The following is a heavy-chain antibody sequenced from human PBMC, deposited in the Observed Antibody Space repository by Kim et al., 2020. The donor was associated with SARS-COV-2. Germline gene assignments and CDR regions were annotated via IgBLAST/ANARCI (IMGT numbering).Heavy chain of an antibody. CDR3: ARVPTPYYYDSSGYYFAFDY. J-gene: IGHJ4*02. V-gene: IGHV1-46*01. CDR2: INPSGGST. CDR1: GYTFTSYY. D-gene: IGHD3-22*01. Sequence: ASVKVSCKASGYTFTSYYMHWVRQAPGQGLEWMRIINPSGGSTSYAQKFQGRVTMTRDTSTSTVYMELSSLRSEDTAVYYCARVPTPYYYDSSGYYFAFDYWGQGTLVTVSS.